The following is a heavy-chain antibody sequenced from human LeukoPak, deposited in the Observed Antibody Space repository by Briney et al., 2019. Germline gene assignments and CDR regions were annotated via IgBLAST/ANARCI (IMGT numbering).Heavy chain of an antibody. CDR3: ARVQGRGYCSSTSCPYYMDV. J-gene: IGHJ6*03. V-gene: IGHV4-4*07. CDR1: GGSISSYY. Sequence: PSETLSLTCTVSGGSISSYYWSWIRQPAGKGLEWIGRIYTSGSTNYNPSLKSRVTMSVDTSKNQFSLKLSSVTAADTAVYYCARVQGRGYCSSTSCPYYMDVWGKGTTVTVSS. D-gene: IGHD2-2*01. CDR2: IYTSGST.